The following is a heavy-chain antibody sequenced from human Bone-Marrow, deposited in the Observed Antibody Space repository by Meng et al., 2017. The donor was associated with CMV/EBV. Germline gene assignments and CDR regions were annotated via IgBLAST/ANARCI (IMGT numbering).Heavy chain of an antibody. V-gene: IGHV1-69*06. J-gene: IGHJ4*02. CDR3: ARDSGSGYGSFTFDY. CDR2: IIPIFGTA. D-gene: IGHD6-25*01. CDR1: GGTFSSYA. Sequence: SGGTFSSYAIRWVRQAPGQGLEWMGGIIPIFGTANYAQKFQGRVTITADKSTSTTYMELSSLRSEDTAVYYCARDSGSGYGSFTFDYWGQGTLVTVSS.